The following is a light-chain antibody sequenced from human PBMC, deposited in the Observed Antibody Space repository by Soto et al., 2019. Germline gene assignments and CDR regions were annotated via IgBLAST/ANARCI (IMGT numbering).Light chain of an antibody. CDR2: ENS. Sequence: QSVLTQPPSVSAAPGQEVTISCSGSSSNIGDNYVSWYQQLPGTAPKLLIYENSNRPSGIPDRFSGSKSGTSATLGITGLQTGDEADYYCGTWDTGLDTGVFGGGTQLTVL. J-gene: IGLJ7*01. CDR3: GTWDTGLDTGV. CDR1: SSNIGDNY. V-gene: IGLV1-51*02.